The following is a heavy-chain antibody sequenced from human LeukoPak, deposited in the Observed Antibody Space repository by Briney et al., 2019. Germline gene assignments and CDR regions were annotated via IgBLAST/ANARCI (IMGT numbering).Heavy chain of an antibody. D-gene: IGHD3-10*01. J-gene: IGHJ4*02. Sequence: PSETLSLTCAVYGGSFSCYYWSWIRQPPGKGLEWIGEINHSGSTNYNPSLKSRVTISVDTSKNQFSLKLSSVTAADTAVYYCARRRLLWFGETPDFDYWGQGTLVTVSS. CDR3: ARRRLLWFGETPDFDY. V-gene: IGHV4-34*01. CDR2: INHSGST. CDR1: GGSFSCYY.